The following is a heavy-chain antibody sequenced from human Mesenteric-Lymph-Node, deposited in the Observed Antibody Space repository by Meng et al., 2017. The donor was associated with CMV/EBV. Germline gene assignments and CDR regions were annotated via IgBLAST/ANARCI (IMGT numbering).Heavy chain of an antibody. J-gene: IGHJ4*02. CDR2: IKQDGSVA. CDR1: GFTFSSYS. V-gene: IGHV3-7*01. Sequence: GESLKISCAASGFTFSSYSMNWVRQAPGKGLEWVANIKQDGSVASYVDSVKGRFTISRDNAKNSLYLQMNSLTVEDTAVYYCTRAALAGRGLDCWGQGTLVTVSS. CDR3: TRAALAGRGLDC. D-gene: IGHD6-19*01.